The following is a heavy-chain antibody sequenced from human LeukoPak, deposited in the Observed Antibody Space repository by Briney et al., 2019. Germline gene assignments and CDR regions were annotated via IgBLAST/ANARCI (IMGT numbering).Heavy chain of an antibody. J-gene: IGHJ6*03. Sequence: SETLSLTCAVYGGSFSGYYWSWIRQPPGKGLEWIGEINHSGSTNYNPSLKSRVTISVDTSKNQFSLKLSSMTAADTAVYYCARSMVRGVIIRYMDVWGKGTTVTISS. CDR3: ARSMVRGVIIRYMDV. CDR1: GGSFSGYY. V-gene: IGHV4-34*01. CDR2: INHSGST. D-gene: IGHD3-10*01.